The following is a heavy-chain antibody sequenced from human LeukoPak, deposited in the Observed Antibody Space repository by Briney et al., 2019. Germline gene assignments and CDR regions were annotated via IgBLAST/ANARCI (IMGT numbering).Heavy chain of an antibody. CDR3: AKVQYDYGDPVGWFDP. CDR1: GFTFSSYA. Sequence: PGGSLRLSCVASGFTFSSYAMTWVRQVPGKGLEWVSHISGSGERTYYADSVKGRFTSSRDNSKNTLYLQMNSLRAEDTAVYYSAKVQYDYGDPVGWFDPWGQGTLVTVSS. V-gene: IGHV3-23*01. CDR2: ISGSGERT. D-gene: IGHD4-17*01. J-gene: IGHJ5*02.